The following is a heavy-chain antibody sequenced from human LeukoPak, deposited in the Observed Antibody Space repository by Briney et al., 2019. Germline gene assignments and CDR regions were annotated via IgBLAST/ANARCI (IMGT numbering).Heavy chain of an antibody. J-gene: IGHJ4*02. V-gene: IGHV3-30*02. Sequence: GGSLRLSCAASGFTFSSYGMHWVRQARGKGLEWVAFIRYDGSNKYYADSVKGRFTISRDNSKNTLYLQMNSLRAEDTAVYYCTGQAYYYDTSGFNFDCWGQGILVAVSS. CDR3: TGQAYYYDTSGFNFDC. D-gene: IGHD3-22*01. CDR1: GFTFSSYG. CDR2: IRYDGSNK.